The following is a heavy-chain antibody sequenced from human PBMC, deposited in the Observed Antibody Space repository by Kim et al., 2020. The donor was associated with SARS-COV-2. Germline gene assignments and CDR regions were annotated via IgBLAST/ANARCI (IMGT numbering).Heavy chain of an antibody. Sequence: GNGNTIYSQKFQGRVTFTTDTAASTAYMELSFLRSEDSALYYCLGGFYFDYWGQGTLVTVSS. CDR3: LGGFYFDY. CDR2: GNGNT. V-gene: IGHV1-3*01. J-gene: IGHJ4*02. D-gene: IGHD3-16*01.